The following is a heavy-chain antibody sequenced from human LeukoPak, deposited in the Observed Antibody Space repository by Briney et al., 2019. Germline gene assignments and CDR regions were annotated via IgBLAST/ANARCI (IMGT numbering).Heavy chain of an antibody. Sequence: SQTLSLTCAISGDSVSNNRATWIWIRQSPSRGLELLGSTYSRSKWYSDYAVSVKIRITIHPDASKNHFSLHLNSVTPEDTAVYYCARVLTLGAFDIWGQGTMVTVSS. CDR3: ARVLTLGAFDI. J-gene: IGHJ3*02. V-gene: IGHV6-1*01. CDR2: TYSRSKWYS. CDR1: GDSVSNNRAT.